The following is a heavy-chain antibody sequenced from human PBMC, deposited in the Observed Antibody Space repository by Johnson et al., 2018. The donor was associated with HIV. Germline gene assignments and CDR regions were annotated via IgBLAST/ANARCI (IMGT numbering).Heavy chain of an antibody. D-gene: IGHD5-18*01. CDR2: IWYDGSNK. CDR1: GFTFSSYA. Sequence: VQLVESGGGVVQPGRSLRLSCAASGFTFSSYAMHWVRQAPGKGLEWVAVIWYDGSNKYYADSVKGRFTISRDNSKNTLYLHMISLRVEDTAVYYCAKASLSGYSYVSYAFDIWGQGTMVTVSS. J-gene: IGHJ3*02. CDR3: AKASLSGYSYVSYAFDI. V-gene: IGHV3-33*06.